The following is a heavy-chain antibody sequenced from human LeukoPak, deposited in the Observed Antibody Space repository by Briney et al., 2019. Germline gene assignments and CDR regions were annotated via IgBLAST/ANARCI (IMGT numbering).Heavy chain of an antibody. CDR3: ARDPVGGSTIFDS. CDR2: TYFRSKWYY. CDR1: GDSVSSDSAA. J-gene: IGHJ4*02. D-gene: IGHD1-26*01. Sequence: SQTLSLTCAISGDSVSSDSAAWNWIRQSPSRGLEWLARTYFRSKWYYDYALAVKSRITINPDTSKNKFSLQLNSVTPEDTAVYFCARDPVGGSTIFDSWGQGTLVTVSS. V-gene: IGHV6-1*01.